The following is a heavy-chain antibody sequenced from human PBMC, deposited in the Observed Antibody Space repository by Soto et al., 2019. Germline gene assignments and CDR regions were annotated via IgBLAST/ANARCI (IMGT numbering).Heavy chain of an antibody. CDR1: DGSIGNYDW. CDR3: ATGNVDSMLEY. D-gene: IGHD3-3*01. CDR2: MYHSGGA. J-gene: IGHJ4*02. Sequence: PLVTLSLTCVVSDGSIGNYDWWTWVRQPPGKGLEWIGKMYHSGGADYSPSLKSRVTISADSSKNHFSLRLTGVTAADTAVYYCATGNVDSMLEYWGQGTQVTVSS. V-gene: IGHV4-4*02.